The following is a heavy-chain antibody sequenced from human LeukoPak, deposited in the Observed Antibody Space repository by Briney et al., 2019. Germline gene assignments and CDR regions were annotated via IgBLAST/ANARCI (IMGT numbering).Heavy chain of an antibody. CDR2: IYTSGST. CDR1: GGSISSGSYY. V-gene: IGHV4-61*02. CDR3: ARAHGYSYGHFDY. Sequence: SETLSLTCTVSGGSISSGSYYWSWIRQPAGKGLEWIGRIYTSGSTNYNLSLKSRVTISVDTSKNQFSLKLSSVTAADTAVYYCARAHGYSYGHFDYWGQGTLVTVSS. D-gene: IGHD5-18*01. J-gene: IGHJ4*02.